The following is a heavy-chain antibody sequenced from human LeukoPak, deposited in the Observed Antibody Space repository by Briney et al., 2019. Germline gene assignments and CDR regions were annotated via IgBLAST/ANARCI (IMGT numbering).Heavy chain of an antibody. Sequence: GGSLRLSCAASGFTFSSYWMSWVRQAPGKGLEWVANIKQDGSEKYYVDSVEGRFTISRDNAKNSLYLQMNSLRAEDTAVYYCGRSGSSSWFDAFDIWGQGTMVTVSS. V-gene: IGHV3-7*03. D-gene: IGHD6-13*01. CDR1: GFTFSSYW. J-gene: IGHJ3*02. CDR2: IKQDGSEK. CDR3: GRSGSSSWFDAFDI.